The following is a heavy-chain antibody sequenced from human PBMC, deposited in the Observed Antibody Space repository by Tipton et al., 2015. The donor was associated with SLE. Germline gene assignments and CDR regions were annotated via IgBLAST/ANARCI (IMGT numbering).Heavy chain of an antibody. V-gene: IGHV3-53*05. CDR1: GFTVSSDY. J-gene: IGHJ3*01. CDR3: ARDHFGFDL. Sequence: SLRLSCAASGFTVSSDYMCWVRQAPGKGLEWVSVIYGGGGTYYADSGKGRFTLSRDLSKNTLYLQRNSLRAEDTAVYYCARDHFGFDLWGQGTMVTVAS. D-gene: IGHD2/OR15-2a*01. CDR2: IYGGGGT.